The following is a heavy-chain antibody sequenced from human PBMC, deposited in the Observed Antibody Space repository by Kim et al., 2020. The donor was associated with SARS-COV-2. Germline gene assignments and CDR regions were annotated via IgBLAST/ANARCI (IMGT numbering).Heavy chain of an antibody. V-gene: IGHV3-23*01. Sequence: GGSLRLSCAASGFTFSSYAMSWVRQAPGKGLEWVSAISGSGGSTYYADSVKGRFTISRDNSKNTLYLQMNSLRAEDTAVYYCAKDESTSCYVFGGVVCYYYYGMDVWGQGTTVTVSS. J-gene: IGHJ6*02. D-gene: IGHD2-2*01. CDR1: GFTFSSYA. CDR2: ISGSGGST. CDR3: AKDESTSCYVFGGVVCYYYYGMDV.